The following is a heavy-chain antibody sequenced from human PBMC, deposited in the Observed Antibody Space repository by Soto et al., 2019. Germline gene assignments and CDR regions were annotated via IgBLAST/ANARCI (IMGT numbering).Heavy chain of an antibody. CDR1: GFTFDDYA. J-gene: IGHJ4*02. V-gene: IGHV3-9*01. CDR3: ANVGCSSTSCYALDY. D-gene: IGHD2-2*01. CDR2: ISWNSGSI. Sequence: EVQLVESGGGLVQPGRSLRLSCAASGFTFDDYAMHWVRQAPGKGLEWVSGISWNSGSIGYADSVKGRFTISRDNAKNSLYLQMHSLRAEDTALYYCANVGCSSTSCYALDYWGQGTLVTVSS.